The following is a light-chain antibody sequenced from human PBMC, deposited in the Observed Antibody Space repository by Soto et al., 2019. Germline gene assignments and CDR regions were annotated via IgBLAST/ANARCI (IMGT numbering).Light chain of an antibody. CDR1: QSLVHTDGKTY. Sequence: TQTPLSSPVTLGQPASISCTSSQSLVHTDGKTYLSWLQQRPGQPPRLLIYKISDRLSGVPDRFTGSGAGTDFTLKISRVEAEDVGTYYCMQATRFPFTFGGGTKVDIK. V-gene: IGKV2-24*01. CDR3: MQATRFPFT. J-gene: IGKJ4*01. CDR2: KIS.